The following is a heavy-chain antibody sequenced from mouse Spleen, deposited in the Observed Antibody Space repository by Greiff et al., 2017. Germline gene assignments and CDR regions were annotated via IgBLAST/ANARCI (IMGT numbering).Heavy chain of an antibody. CDR2: ISNGGGST. Sequence: EVQLQQSGGGLVQPGGSLKLSCAASGFTFSSYTMSWVRQTPEKRLEWVAYISNGGGSTYYPDTVKGRFTISRDNAKNTLYLQMSSLKSEDTAMYYCASPITTVASMDYWGQGTSVTVSS. V-gene: IGHV5-12-2*01. D-gene: IGHD1-1*01. J-gene: IGHJ4*01. CDR1: GFTFSSYT. CDR3: ASPITTVASMDY.